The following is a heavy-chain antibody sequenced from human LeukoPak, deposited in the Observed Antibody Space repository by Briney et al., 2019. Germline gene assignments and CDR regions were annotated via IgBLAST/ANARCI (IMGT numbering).Heavy chain of an antibody. D-gene: IGHD1-26*01. CDR1: GGSVSSGSYY. V-gene: IGHV4-61*01. CDR2: IYYSGST. Sequence: SETLSLTCTASGGSVSSGSYYWSWIRQPPGKGLEWIGYIYYSGSTNYNPSLKSRVTISVDTSKNQFSLKLSSVTAADTAVYYCARDRRGDRYSGSYRTIDYWGQGTLVTVSS. CDR3: ARDRRGDRYSGSYRTIDY. J-gene: IGHJ4*02.